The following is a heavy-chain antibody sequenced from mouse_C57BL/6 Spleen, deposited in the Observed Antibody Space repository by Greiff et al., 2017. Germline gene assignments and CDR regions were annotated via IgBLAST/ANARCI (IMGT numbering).Heavy chain of an antibody. CDR1: GFTFSDYY. CDR2: INYDGSST. Sequence: EVQRVESEGGLVQPGSSMKLSCTASGFTFSDYYMAWVRQVPEKGLEWVANINYDGSSTYYLDSLKSRFIISRDNAKNILYLQMSSLKSEDTATYYCAREEELGRGFAYWGQGTLVTVSA. CDR3: AREEELGRGFAY. D-gene: IGHD4-1*01. J-gene: IGHJ3*01. V-gene: IGHV5-16*01.